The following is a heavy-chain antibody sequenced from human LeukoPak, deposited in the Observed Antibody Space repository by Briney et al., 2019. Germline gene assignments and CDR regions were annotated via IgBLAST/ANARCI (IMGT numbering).Heavy chain of an antibody. CDR2: IKQDGGEK. D-gene: IGHD6-13*01. J-gene: IGHJ4*02. CDR3: AREPGIAAAGLFDY. CDR1: GFTFSSYW. Sequence: GGSLRLSCAASGFTFSSYWMSWVRQAPGEGLEWVANIKQDGGEKYYVDSVKGRFTISRDNAKNSLYLQMNSLRAEDTAVYYCAREPGIAAAGLFDYWGQGTLVTVSS. V-gene: IGHV3-7*01.